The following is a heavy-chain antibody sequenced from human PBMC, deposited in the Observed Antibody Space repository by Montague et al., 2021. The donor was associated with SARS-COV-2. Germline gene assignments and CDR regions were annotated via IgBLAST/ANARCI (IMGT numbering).Heavy chain of an antibody. J-gene: IGHJ3*01. CDR3: ARGQLTVFGFFIGFRAAGAVEV. CDR2: FFDSGAT. CDR1: GGSFTDFY. Sequence: SETLSLTCAVYGGSFTDFYWTWIRQPPGKGLEWIGDFFDSGATNYSPPLKNRVTISVDRSKNQFSLKLTSVTAADTATYYCARGQLTVFGFFIGFRAAGAVEVWGQGTTVTVS. V-gene: IGHV4-34*01. D-gene: IGHD3-3*01.